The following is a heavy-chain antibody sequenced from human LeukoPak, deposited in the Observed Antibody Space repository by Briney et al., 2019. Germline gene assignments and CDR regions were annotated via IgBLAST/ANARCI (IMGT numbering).Heavy chain of an antibody. CDR3: ARGGAISPYYYGMDV. D-gene: IGHD2-21*01. CDR1: GFTFRDHY. CDR2: IRNKANSYTT. J-gene: IGHJ6*02. Sequence: PGGSLRLSCAASGFTFRDHYMDWVRQAPGKGLEWIGRIRNKANSYTTEYAASVKGRFTISRDDSKNSLYLQMNSLKIEDTAVHYCARGGAISPYYYGMDVWGQGTTVTVSS. V-gene: IGHV3-72*01.